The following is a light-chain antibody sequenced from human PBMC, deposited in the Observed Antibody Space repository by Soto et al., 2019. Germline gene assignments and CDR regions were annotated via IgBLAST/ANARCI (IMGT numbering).Light chain of an antibody. CDR1: NSDVGGYNY. V-gene: IGLV2-8*01. CDR3: SSYAGSNNLGV. CDR2: EVT. J-gene: IGLJ1*01. Sequence: QSVLTQPPSASGSRGQSVTISITGTNSDVGGYNYVSWYQQHPGKAPKLMIYEVTKRPSGVPDRFSGSKSGNTASLTVSGLQAEDEADYYCSSYAGSNNLGVFGTGTKVTVL.